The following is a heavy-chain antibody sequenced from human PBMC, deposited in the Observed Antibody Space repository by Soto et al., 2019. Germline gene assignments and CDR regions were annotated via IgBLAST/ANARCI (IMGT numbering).Heavy chain of an antibody. CDR3: ARSVEGHFDY. CDR2: ITSDTKTI. D-gene: IGHD6-19*01. J-gene: IGHJ4*02. CDR1: GFTFSVYS. Sequence: EVQLVESGGDLVQRGGSLRLSCVASGFTFSVYSMNWVRQAPGKGLEWFSYITSDTKTIKYADSVKGRFTISRDNAKNSVYLQMNSLRDGDTAVYYCARSVEGHFDYWGQGTVVTVSS. V-gene: IGHV3-48*02.